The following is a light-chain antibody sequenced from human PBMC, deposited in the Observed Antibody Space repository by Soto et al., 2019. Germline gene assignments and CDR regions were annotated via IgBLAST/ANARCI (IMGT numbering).Light chain of an antibody. Sequence: QSVLTQPPSASGSPGQSVTISCTGTSSDVGGYNCVSWYQQHPGKAPKLMIYEVSKRPSGVPDRFSGPKSGNTASLTVSGLQAEDEADYYCSSYAGSNIPVVFGGGTKLTVL. CDR3: SSYAGSNIPVV. CDR2: EVS. V-gene: IGLV2-8*01. CDR1: SSDVGGYNC. J-gene: IGLJ2*01.